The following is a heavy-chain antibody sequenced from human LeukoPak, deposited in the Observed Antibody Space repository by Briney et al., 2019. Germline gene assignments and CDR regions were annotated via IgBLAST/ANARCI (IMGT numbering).Heavy chain of an antibody. CDR3: AKWKYSNSGIDDY. V-gene: IGHV3-23*01. D-gene: IGHD6-6*01. J-gene: IGHJ4*02. Sequence: GSLRLSCAASGFTFSSYAMSWVRQVPGKGLEWVSVISGSGDNTYYADSVKGRFTTSRDNSKNMLYLQMNSLRAEDTAVYYCAKWKYSNSGIDDYWGQGTLVTVSS. CDR2: ISGSGDNT. CDR1: GFTFSSYA.